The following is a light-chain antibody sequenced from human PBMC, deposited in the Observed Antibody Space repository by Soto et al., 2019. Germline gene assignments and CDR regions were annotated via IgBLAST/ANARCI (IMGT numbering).Light chain of an antibody. CDR1: QSVSSSY. Sequence: EIVLTQSPGTLSLSPGERATLSCRASQSVSSSYLAWYQQKLGQAPRLLIYGASSRATGIPDRFSGSGSGTDFTLTISRLETEDFAVDYGQQDGSSRNTFGQGTKLEIK. CDR2: GAS. J-gene: IGKJ2*01. V-gene: IGKV3-20*01. CDR3: QQDGSSRNT.